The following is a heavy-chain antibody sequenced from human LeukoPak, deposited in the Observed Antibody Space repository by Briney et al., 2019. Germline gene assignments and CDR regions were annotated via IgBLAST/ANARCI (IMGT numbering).Heavy chain of an antibody. V-gene: IGHV4-4*02. Sequence: SETLSLTCAVSGGSISNSNWWSWVRQAPGKGLVWIAQIYHSGTTNYNPSLKSRVTISVDKSKNQFSLKVTSVTAADTAVYYCARVDSSGYCYFDYWGQGILVTVSS. CDR3: ARVDSSGYCYFDY. CDR1: GGSISNSNW. J-gene: IGHJ4*02. CDR2: IYHSGTT. D-gene: IGHD3-22*01.